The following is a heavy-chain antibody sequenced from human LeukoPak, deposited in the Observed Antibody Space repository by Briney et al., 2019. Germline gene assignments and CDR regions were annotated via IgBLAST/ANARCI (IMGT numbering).Heavy chain of an antibody. CDR3: ARYLIRPRGVVPAGWFDP. V-gene: IGHV4-38-2*02. CDR1: GYSISSGYY. D-gene: IGHD2-2*01. Sequence: KPSETLSLTCTVSGYSISSGYYWGWLRQPPGKGLEWIGSIYHCGSSYYNPSLKSRVTISVDTSKNQFSLKLSSVTAADTAVYYCARYLIRPRGVVPAGWFDPWGQGTLVTVSS. CDR2: IYHCGSS. J-gene: IGHJ5*02.